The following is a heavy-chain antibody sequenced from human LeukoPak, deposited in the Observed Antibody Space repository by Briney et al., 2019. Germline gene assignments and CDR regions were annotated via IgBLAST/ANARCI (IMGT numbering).Heavy chain of an antibody. J-gene: IGHJ4*02. V-gene: IGHV3-23*01. CDR1: GFTFTSFA. CDR3: VKRRNYYDSDGISLDY. CDR2: ISGTGGST. Sequence: GGSLRLSCAASGFTFTSFAMSWVRQGPGEGLEWVSTISGTGGSTFYADSVKGRFTISRDNSKNTLYLQMNSLRAEDTAVYWCVKRRNYYDSDGISLDYCGQGTLVTVSS. D-gene: IGHD3-22*01.